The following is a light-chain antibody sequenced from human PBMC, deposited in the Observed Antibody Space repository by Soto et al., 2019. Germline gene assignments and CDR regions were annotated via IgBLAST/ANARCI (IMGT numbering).Light chain of an antibody. Sequence: QSALTQPPSASGSPGQSVTISCTGTSSDIGAYNYVSWYQQHPGKVPKLIIYEVTKRPSGVPDRFSASKSGNTASLTVSGLQAEDEADYYCSSHGGANNFYVFGTGTKVTV. CDR3: SSHGGANNFYV. J-gene: IGLJ1*01. CDR1: SSDIGAYNY. CDR2: EVT. V-gene: IGLV2-8*01.